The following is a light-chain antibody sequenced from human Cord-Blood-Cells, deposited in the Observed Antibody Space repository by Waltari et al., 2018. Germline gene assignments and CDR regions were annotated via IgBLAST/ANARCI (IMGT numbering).Light chain of an antibody. V-gene: IGKV3-20*01. CDR3: QQYGSSPPWM. CDR2: GAS. CDR1: QSVSSSY. Sequence: EMGLTQSPGTRSLSPGERATLSCRASQSVSSSYLAWYQQKPGQAPRLLIYGASSRATGIPDRFSGSGSGTDFTLTISRLEPEDFAVYYCQQYGSSPPWMFGQGTKVEIK. J-gene: IGKJ1*01.